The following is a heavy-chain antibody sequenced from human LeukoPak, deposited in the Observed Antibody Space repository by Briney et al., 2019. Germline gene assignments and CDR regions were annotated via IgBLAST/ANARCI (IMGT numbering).Heavy chain of an antibody. Sequence: PGGSLRLSCAASGFPFSSYAMSWVRQAPGKGLEWVSVISDSGGRTYSAASVKGRFTISRDNAKNSLYLQMNSLRAEDTALYYCAKDTHAGTSHSGEGGFDYWGQGTLVTVSS. J-gene: IGHJ4*02. V-gene: IGHV3-23*01. CDR3: AKDTHAGTSHSGEGGFDY. CDR1: GFPFSSYA. CDR2: ISDSGGRT. D-gene: IGHD2-2*01.